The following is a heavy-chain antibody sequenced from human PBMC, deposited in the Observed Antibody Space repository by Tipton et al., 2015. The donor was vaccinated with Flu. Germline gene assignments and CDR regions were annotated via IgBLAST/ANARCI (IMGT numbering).Heavy chain of an antibody. Sequence: QSGAEVKKPGESLKISCQGSGYGFTSYWIAWVRQMPGKGLEWMGIIYPHYSETKYNPAFQGQVTISADMSISSVYLQWTSLKASDTAMYYCARRVYDYGGNAGAFNIWGPGTRVTVSS. D-gene: IGHD4-23*01. CDR1: GYGFTSYW. V-gene: IGHV5-51*01. J-gene: IGHJ3*02. CDR2: IYPHYSET. CDR3: ARRVYDYGGNAGAFNI.